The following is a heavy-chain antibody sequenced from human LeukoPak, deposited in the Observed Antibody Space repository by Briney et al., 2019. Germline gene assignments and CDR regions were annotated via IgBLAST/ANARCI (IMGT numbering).Heavy chain of an antibody. J-gene: IGHJ4*02. CDR2: ISPSGNT. CDR3: ARRVRSADYRLDY. CDR1: GGSISSSHW. Sequence: SETLSLTCAVSGGSISSSHWWSWVRQPPGKSLEWVGEISPSGNTQYNPSLKSRVTISLDASKSQFYLKLNSVTAADTAVYYCARRVRSADYRLDYWGQGTLVTVSS. V-gene: IGHV4-4*02. D-gene: IGHD4-11*01.